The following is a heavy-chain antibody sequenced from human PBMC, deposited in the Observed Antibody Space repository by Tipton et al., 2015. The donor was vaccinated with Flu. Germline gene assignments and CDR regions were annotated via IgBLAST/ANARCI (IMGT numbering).Heavy chain of an antibody. CDR2: ISSSSSYI. CDR3: ARDLEYYGSGNHYYYYYGMDV. CDR1: GFTFSSYS. Sequence: LTCAASGFTFSSYSMNWVRQAPGKGLEWVSSISSSSSYIYYADSVKGRFTISRDNAKNSLYLQMNSLRAEDTAVYYCARDLEYYGSGNHYYYYYGMDVWDQGTTVTVSS. V-gene: IGHV3-21*01. J-gene: IGHJ6*02. D-gene: IGHD3-10*01.